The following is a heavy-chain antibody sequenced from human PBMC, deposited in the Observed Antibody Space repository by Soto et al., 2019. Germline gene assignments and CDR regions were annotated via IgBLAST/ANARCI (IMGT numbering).Heavy chain of an antibody. D-gene: IGHD6-19*01. CDR2: ISSSGSTI. V-gene: IGHV3-11*01. CDR1: GFTFSDYY. J-gene: IGHJ4*02. Sequence: PGGSLRLSCAASGFTFSDYYMSWIRQAPGKGLEWVSYISSSGSTIYYADSVKGRFTISRDNAKNSLYLQMNSLRADDNAVYYCARGRSGWDYYFDYWGQGTLVTVSS. CDR3: ARGRSGWDYYFDY.